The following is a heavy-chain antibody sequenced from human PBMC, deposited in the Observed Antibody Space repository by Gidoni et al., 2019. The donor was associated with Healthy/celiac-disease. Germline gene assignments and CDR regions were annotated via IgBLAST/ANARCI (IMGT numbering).Heavy chain of an antibody. CDR3: ARDRRDYGSGSYPDAFDI. J-gene: IGHJ3*02. CDR2: ISSSSSTI. D-gene: IGHD3-10*01. V-gene: IGHV3-48*01. Sequence: EVQLVESGGGLVQPGGSPRISCAASGFPFSSYNMNWVRQAPGKGLEWVSYISSSSSTIYYADSVKGRFTISRDNAKNSLYLQMNSLRAEDTAVYYCARDRRDYGSGSYPDAFDIWGQGTMVTVSS. CDR1: GFPFSSYN.